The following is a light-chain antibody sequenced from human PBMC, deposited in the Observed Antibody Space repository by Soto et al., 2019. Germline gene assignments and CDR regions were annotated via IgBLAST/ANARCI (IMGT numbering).Light chain of an antibody. J-gene: IGKJ4*01. Sequence: DIQMTQSPSSLSASVEDTVIITCRASQSISRYLNWYQQKPGKAPKLLIYEASSLQSGVSSRFSGSGSETQFTLTISSLQPEDFATYYCQQSYSTPLTFGGGTKVEVK. CDR1: QSISRY. CDR3: QQSYSTPLT. V-gene: IGKV1-39*01. CDR2: EAS.